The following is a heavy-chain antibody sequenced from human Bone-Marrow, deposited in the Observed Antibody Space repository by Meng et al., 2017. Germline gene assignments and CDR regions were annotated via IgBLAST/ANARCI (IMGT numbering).Heavy chain of an antibody. J-gene: IGHJ4*02. D-gene: IGHD1-26*01. Sequence: GGSLRLSCVASGFTLRDYAMHWVRQAPGKGLEWVAVISNDGSEKYYADSLKGRFTLSRDNSENILYLQMNSLRVEDSAVYYCARGMGASQPRSRYFDYWGQGTLVTVSS. V-gene: IGHV3-30*01. CDR3: ARGMGASQPRSRYFDY. CDR1: GFTLRDYA. CDR2: ISNDGSEK.